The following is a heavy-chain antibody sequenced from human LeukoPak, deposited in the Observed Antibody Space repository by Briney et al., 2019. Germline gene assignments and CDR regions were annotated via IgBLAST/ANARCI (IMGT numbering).Heavy chain of an antibody. V-gene: IGHV1-8*01. CDR3: ARGYWSGGSCYLFDY. J-gene: IGHJ4*02. CDR2: MNPNSGNT. Sequence: ASVKVSCKASGYTFTSYDINWVRQATGQGLEGMGWMNPNSGNTGYAQKFQGRVTMTRNTSISTAYMELSSLRSEDTAVYYCARGYWSGGSCYLFDYWGQGTLVTVSS. D-gene: IGHD2-15*01. CDR1: GYTFTSYD.